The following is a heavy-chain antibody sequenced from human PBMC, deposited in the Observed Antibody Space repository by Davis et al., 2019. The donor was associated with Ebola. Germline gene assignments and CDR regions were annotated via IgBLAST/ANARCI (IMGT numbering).Heavy chain of an antibody. CDR3: AKEPSSGYAFDI. Sequence: PGGSLRLSCAASGFTFSAYHMNWVRQAPGKGLEWVANIRDSEVTYYADSVKGRFTISRDNSKSTLYLQMDSLRAEDTALYYCAKEPSSGYAFDIWGQGTMATVSS. D-gene: IGHD3-22*01. CDR2: IRDSEVT. V-gene: IGHV3-23*01. CDR1: GFTFSAYH. J-gene: IGHJ3*02.